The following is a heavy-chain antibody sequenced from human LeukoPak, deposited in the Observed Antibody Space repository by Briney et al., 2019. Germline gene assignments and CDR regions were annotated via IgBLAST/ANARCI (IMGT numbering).Heavy chain of an antibody. V-gene: IGHV1-2*02. CDR3: ARGDHVLRFLEWLSPFDY. CDR1: GYTFTGYY. Sequence: GASVKVSCKASGYTFTGYYMHWVRQAPGQGLEWMGWINPNSGGTNYAQKFQGRVTMTRDTSISTAYMELSRLRSDDTAVYYCARGDHVLRFLEWLSPFDYWGQGTLVTVSS. D-gene: IGHD3-3*01. J-gene: IGHJ4*02. CDR2: INPNSGGT.